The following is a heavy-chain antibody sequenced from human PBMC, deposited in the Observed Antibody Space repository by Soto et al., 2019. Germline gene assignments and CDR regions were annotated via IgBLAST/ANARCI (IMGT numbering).Heavy chain of an antibody. Sequence: SGPKLVNPTQTLTLTCTFAGFSLSPRRMCVSWIRQPPGKALEWLARIDWDDDKYYSTSLKTRLTISKDTSKYQVVLTMTNMDPVDTATYYCARFRSGSGCFDYWGQGTLVTVSS. J-gene: IGHJ4*02. CDR1: GFSLSPRRMC. V-gene: IGHV2-70*11. CDR2: IDWDDDK. D-gene: IGHD6-19*01. CDR3: ARFRSGSGCFDY.